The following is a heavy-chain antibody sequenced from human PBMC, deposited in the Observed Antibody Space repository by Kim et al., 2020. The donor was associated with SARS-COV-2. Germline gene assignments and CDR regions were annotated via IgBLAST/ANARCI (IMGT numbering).Heavy chain of an antibody. CDR3: ARGVGAFGY. D-gene: IGHD1-26*01. J-gene: IGHJ4*02. CDR1: GGSISSYY. V-gene: IGHV4-59*13. CDR2: IYYSGST. Sequence: SETLSLTCTVSGGSISSYYWSWIRQPPGKGLEWIGYIYYSGSTNYNPSLKSRVTISVDTSKNQFSLKLSSVTAADTAVYYCARGVGAFGYWGQGTLVTVS.